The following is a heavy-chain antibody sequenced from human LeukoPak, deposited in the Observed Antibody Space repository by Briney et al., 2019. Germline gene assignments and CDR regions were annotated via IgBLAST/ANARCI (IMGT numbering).Heavy chain of an antibody. V-gene: IGHV3-20*04. CDR2: INWNGGST. J-gene: IGHJ4*02. CDR1: GFTFDEYV. CDR3: ARVREAVAFDY. Sequence: GGSLILSCVASGFTFDEYVMSWVRQAPGKGLEWVACINWNGGSTGYADSVKGRFTISRDNAKNSLYLQMNSLRAEDTALYYCARVREAVAFDYWGQGTLVTVSS. D-gene: IGHD6-19*01.